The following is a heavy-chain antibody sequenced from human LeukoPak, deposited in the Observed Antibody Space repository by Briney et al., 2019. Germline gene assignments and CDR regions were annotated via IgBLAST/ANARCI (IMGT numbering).Heavy chain of an antibody. Sequence: SETLSLTCAVYGGSFSGYYWSWIRQPPGKGLEWIGEINHSGSTNYNPSLMSRVTISVDTSKNQFSRKLSSVTAADTAVYYCASAPAAITYYYYYMDVWGKGTTVTVSS. D-gene: IGHD2-2*02. V-gene: IGHV4-34*01. CDR3: ASAPAAITYYYYYMDV. CDR2: INHSGST. J-gene: IGHJ6*03. CDR1: GGSFSGYY.